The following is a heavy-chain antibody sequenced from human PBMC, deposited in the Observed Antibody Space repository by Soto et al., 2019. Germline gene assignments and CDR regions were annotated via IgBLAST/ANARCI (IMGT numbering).Heavy chain of an antibody. CDR3: ARQEGYTAGCQGY. CDR1: DNSISSSRYY. V-gene: IGHV4-39*01. J-gene: IGHJ4*02. Sequence: QLQLQESGPGLVKPSETLSLTCTVSDNSISSSRYYWGWIRQPPGEGLEWIGSIYYSGVTNYNPSLKSRLTISLDTSKSQFSLKLSSVSAADPAVYYCARQEGYTAGCQGYWGPGTLVTVAS. D-gene: IGHD2-21*02. CDR2: IYYSGVT.